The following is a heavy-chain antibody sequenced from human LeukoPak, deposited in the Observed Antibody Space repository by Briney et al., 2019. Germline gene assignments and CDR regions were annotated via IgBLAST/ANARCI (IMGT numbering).Heavy chain of an antibody. CDR1: GFTFSSYA. Sequence: PGGSLRLSCAASGFTFSSYAMSWVRQAPGKGLEWVSAISGSGGSTYYADSVKGRFTISRDNSKNTLYLQMNSLRVEDTAVYYCAKGRLGLLWFGELPLGDYWVQGTLVTVSS. V-gene: IGHV3-23*01. J-gene: IGHJ4*02. CDR3: AKGRLGLLWFGELPLGDY. CDR2: ISGSGGST. D-gene: IGHD3-10*01.